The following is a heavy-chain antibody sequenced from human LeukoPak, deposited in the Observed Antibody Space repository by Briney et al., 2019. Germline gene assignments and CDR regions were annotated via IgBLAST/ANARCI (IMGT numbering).Heavy chain of an antibody. CDR3: ARVINRVQWLVRAEYFQH. CDR2: IHYSGGT. J-gene: IGHJ1*01. Sequence: SETLSLTCTVSGGSISSSNYYWGWIRQPPGKGLEWIGSIHYSGGTYYNPSLKSRVTISVDTSKNQFSLKLSSVTAADTAVYYCARVINRVQWLVRAEYFQHWGQGTLVTVSS. D-gene: IGHD6-19*01. V-gene: IGHV4-39*07. CDR1: GGSISSSNYY.